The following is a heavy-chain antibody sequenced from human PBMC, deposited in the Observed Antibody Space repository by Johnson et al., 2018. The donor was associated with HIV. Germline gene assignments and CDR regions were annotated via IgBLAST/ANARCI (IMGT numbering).Heavy chain of an antibody. CDR2: SNSDGSYT. J-gene: IGHJ3*02. V-gene: IGHV3-74*03. CDR3: AKDERAAAGTRGLDAFDI. CDR1: GFVFSDYV. Sequence: MLLVESGGGVVQPGGSLTLSCVTSGFVFSDYVMHWVRQAPGKGLVWVSRSNSDGSYTTYADSVKGRFTISRDNSKNTLYLQMNSLRAEDTAVYYCAKDERAAAGTRGLDAFDIWGQGTMVTVS. D-gene: IGHD6-13*01.